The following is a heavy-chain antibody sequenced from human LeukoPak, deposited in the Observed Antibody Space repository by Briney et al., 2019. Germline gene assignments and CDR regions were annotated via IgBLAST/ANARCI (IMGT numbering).Heavy chain of an antibody. CDR3: AKGTSSSCYSAPNY. CDR2: ISYDGSNK. D-gene: IGHD2-15*01. J-gene: IGHJ4*02. V-gene: IGHV3-30*18. CDR1: GFTFSRYG. Sequence: GRSLRLSCAASGFTFSRYGMHWVRQAPGKGLEWVAVISYDGSNKYYADSVEGRFTISRDNSKNTLSLQLNSLRAEDTAVYYCAKGTSSSCYSAPNYWGQGTLVTVSS.